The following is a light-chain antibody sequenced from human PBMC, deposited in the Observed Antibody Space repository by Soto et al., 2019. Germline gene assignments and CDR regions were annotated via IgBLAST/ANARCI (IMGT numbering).Light chain of an antibody. J-gene: IGKJ5*01. CDR2: GAS. Sequence: DIQLTQSPSFLSASVGDRVTITCRASQGIRSYLAWYQQRPGKAPELLIYGASTLRTGVASRFSGSGSGTEFTLTISSLQPEDFATYFCQQYNSYPITFGQGTRLEIK. CDR3: QQYNSYPIT. CDR1: QGIRSY. V-gene: IGKV1-9*01.